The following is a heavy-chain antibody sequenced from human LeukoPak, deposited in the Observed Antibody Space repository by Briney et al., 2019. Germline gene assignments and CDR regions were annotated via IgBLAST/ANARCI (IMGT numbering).Heavy chain of an antibody. Sequence: ASVKVSCKASGYTFSSYAMNWVRQAPGQGLEWMGWINTNTGNPTYAQGFTGCFVFSLDTSVSTAYLQIDSLKAEDTAVYYCARAYSGNYYSQDYWGQGTLVTVSS. CDR2: INTNTGNP. CDR3: ARAYSGNYYSQDY. J-gene: IGHJ4*02. D-gene: IGHD1-26*01. V-gene: IGHV7-4-1*01. CDR1: GYTFSSYA.